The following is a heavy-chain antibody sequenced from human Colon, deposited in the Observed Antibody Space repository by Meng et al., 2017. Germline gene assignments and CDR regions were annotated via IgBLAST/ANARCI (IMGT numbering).Heavy chain of an antibody. CDR2: IYYSGST. D-gene: IGHD4-11*01. CDR3: ARVPHPDYSNYGWSFDY. J-gene: IGHJ4*02. Sequence: QLQLQESGPGLVKPSETLALTCTVSGGSISSGDYYWSWIRQPPGKGLEWIGYIYYSGSTYYNPSLKSRVTISVDTSKNQFSLKLSSVTAADTAVYYCARVPHPDYSNYGWSFDYWGQGTLVTVSS. V-gene: IGHV4-30-4*01. CDR1: GGSISSGDYY.